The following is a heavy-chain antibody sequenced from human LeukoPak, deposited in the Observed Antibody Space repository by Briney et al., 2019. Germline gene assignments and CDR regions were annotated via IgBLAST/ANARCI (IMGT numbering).Heavy chain of an antibody. CDR1: SGSISYFY. D-gene: IGHD2-8*01. V-gene: IGHV4-59*01. J-gene: IGHJ4*02. CDR3: AAYTNRLHY. Sequence: SETLSLTCTVSSGSISYFYWNWIRQPPGKGLEWIGYIHYTGSTNYNPSLKSRITISVDTSKNQFSLKLSSVTAADTAVYYCAAYTNRLHYWGQGTLVTVSS. CDR2: IHYTGST.